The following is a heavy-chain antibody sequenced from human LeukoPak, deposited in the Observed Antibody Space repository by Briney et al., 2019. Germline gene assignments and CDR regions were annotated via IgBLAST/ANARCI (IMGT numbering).Heavy chain of an antibody. CDR1: GGTFSSYA. D-gene: IGHD3-22*01. CDR3: ASPTPRITMIVHAFDI. V-gene: IGHV1-69*04. CDR2: IIPILGIA. J-gene: IGHJ3*02. Sequence: SVKVSCKASGGTFSSYAISWVRPAPGQGLEWMGRIIPILGIANYAQKFQGRVTITADKSTSTAYMELSSLRSEDTAVYYCASPTPRITMIVHAFDIWGQGTMVTVSS.